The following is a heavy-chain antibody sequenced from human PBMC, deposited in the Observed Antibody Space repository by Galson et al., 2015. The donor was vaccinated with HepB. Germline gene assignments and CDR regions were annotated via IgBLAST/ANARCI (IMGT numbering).Heavy chain of an antibody. D-gene: IGHD2-21*02. CDR2: IYYSGST. CDR3: ARLRRGGYCGGDCYLGLGDYWYFDL. V-gene: IGHV4-59*01. CDR1: GGSISSYY. J-gene: IGHJ2*01. Sequence: LSLTCTVSGGSISSYYWSWIRQPPGKGLEWIGYIYYSGSTNYNPSLKSRVTISVDTSKNQFSLKLSSVTAADTAVYYCARLRRGGYCGGDCYLGLGDYWYFDLWGRGTLVTVSS.